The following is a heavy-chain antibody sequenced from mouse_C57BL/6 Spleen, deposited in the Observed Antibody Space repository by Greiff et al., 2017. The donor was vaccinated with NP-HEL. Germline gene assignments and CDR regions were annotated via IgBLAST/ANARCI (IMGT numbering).Heavy chain of an antibody. D-gene: IGHD4-1*01. CDR1: GFTFSDYY. J-gene: IGHJ3*01. Sequence: DVKLVESEGGLVQPGSSMKLSCTASGFTFSDYYMAWVRQVPEKGLEWVANINYDGSSTYYLASLKSRFIISRDNAKNILYLQMSRLKSEDTATDYCARRLGRERGGAYWGQGTLVTVSA. CDR3: ARRLGRERGGAY. CDR2: INYDGSST. V-gene: IGHV5-16*01.